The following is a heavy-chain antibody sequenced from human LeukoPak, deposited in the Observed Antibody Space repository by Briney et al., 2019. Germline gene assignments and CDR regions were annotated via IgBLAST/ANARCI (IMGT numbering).Heavy chain of an antibody. J-gene: IGHJ4*02. V-gene: IGHV4-39*01. Sequence: KPSETLSLTCTASGGPISSSRYYWGWIRQPPGRGLEWIGSINYSGSTYYNPSLKSRVTISVDTSKNQFSLKLGSVTAADTAVYYCARLSPYLGSGSSAFPDDFWGQGTLVTVSS. CDR3: ARLSPYLGSGSSAFPDDF. CDR1: GGPISSSRYY. D-gene: IGHD3-10*01. CDR2: INYSGST.